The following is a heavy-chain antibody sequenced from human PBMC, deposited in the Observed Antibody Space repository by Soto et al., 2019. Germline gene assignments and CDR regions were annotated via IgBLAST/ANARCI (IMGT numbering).Heavy chain of an antibody. J-gene: IGHJ5*02. D-gene: IGHD1-7*01. V-gene: IGHV3-72*01. CDR2: IRNIANSYTT. CDR1: GFTFSDHY. CDR3: ARRRTGTPPADGGS. Sequence: EVQLVESGGDLVQPGGSLRLSCAVSGFTFSDHYMDWVRQAPGKGLEWVGRIRNIANSYTTDYAASVKGRFTISRDDSKTSLYLQMNSLKTEDTATYYFARRRTGTPPADGGSWGQGTLVTVSS.